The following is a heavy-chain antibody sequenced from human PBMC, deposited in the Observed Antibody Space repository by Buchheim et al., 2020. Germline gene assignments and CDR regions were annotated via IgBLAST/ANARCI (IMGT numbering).Heavy chain of an antibody. CDR2: IKQGGSEK. Sequence: EVQLVESGGGLVQPGGSLRLSCAADGFTLSRYWMSWVRQTPGKGLEWVANIKQGGSEKYYVDSVKGRFTLSRDNAKKSLYLRMSSPRAEDTAVYYCARTSTWTGTTFVFESWGQGTL. CDR3: ARTSTWTGTTFVFES. V-gene: IGHV3-7*01. CDR1: GFTLSRYW. D-gene: IGHD1-1*01. J-gene: IGHJ4*02.